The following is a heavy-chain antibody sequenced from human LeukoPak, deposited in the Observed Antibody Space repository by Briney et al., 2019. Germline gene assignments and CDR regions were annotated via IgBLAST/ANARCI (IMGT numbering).Heavy chain of an antibody. J-gene: IGHJ4*02. CDR1: GFTFSAYA. CDR3: VKITSVTGGDC. CDR2: ISSNGGSL. Sequence: PGGSLRLSCSASGFTFSAYAMYWVRQAPGKGLEYVSGISSNGGSLFYADSVKGRFTISRDNSKNTLYLQMSSLRAEDTAVYYCVKITSVTGGDCWGQGTRLTVSS. D-gene: IGHD1-1*01. V-gene: IGHV3-64D*09.